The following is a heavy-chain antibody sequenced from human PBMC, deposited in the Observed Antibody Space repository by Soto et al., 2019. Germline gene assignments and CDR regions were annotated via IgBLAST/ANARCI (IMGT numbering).Heavy chain of an antibody. D-gene: IGHD2-21*02. V-gene: IGHV3-30*03. CDR3: PRDQPQYRRGDCNFAF. CDR2: ISYDGGER. J-gene: IGHJ4*02. CDR1: GFIFSRYG. Sequence: GGSLRLSCGGSGFIFSRYGMHWVRHAPGKGLEWVTGISYDGGERFYADSVKGRFTISRDNSKNRLDLQMSSLRPEDTAVYYCPRDQPQYRRGDCNFAFWGQGNLATGSS.